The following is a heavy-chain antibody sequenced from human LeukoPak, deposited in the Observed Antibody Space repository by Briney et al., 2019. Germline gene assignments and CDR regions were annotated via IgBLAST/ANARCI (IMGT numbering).Heavy chain of an antibody. CDR2: TNRDDSDT. CDR3: ARSANYFDTSGQDY. D-gene: IGHD3-22*01. CDR1: GFTFSGYW. V-gene: IGHV3-74*01. J-gene: IGHJ4*02. Sequence: HSGGSLRLSCAASGFTFSGYWMHWVRQAPGKGLVWVSRTNRDDSDTSYADSVKGRFTISRDKAKSTLYLQMNSLRVEDTAVYYCARSANYFDTSGQDYWGQGTLVTVSS.